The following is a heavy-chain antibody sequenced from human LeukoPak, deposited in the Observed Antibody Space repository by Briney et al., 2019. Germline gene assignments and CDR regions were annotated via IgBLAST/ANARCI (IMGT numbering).Heavy chain of an antibody. V-gene: IGHV4-59*01. J-gene: IGHJ5*02. CDR1: GGSISSYY. CDR2: IYYSGST. CDR3: ARVWFGELLYNWFDP. Sequence: SETLSLTCTVSGGSISSYYWSWIRQPPGKGLEWIGYIYYSGSTNYNPSPKSRVTISVDTSKNQFSLKLSSVTAADTAVYYCARVWFGELLYNWFDPWGQGTLVTVSS. D-gene: IGHD3-10*01.